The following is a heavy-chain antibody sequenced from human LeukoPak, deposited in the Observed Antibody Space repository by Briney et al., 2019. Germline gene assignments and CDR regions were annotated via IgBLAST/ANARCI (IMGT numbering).Heavy chain of an antibody. Sequence: SETLSLTCTVSGGSISSYYWSWIRQPPGKGLEWIGYIYYSGSTNYNPSLKSRVTISVDTSKNQFSLKLSSVTAADTAVYYCARGSDYYDSSGYYYEDVLYAFDIWGQGTMVTVSS. CDR3: ARGSDYYDSSGYYYEDVLYAFDI. D-gene: IGHD3-22*01. CDR1: GGSISSYY. CDR2: IYYSGST. V-gene: IGHV4-59*01. J-gene: IGHJ3*02.